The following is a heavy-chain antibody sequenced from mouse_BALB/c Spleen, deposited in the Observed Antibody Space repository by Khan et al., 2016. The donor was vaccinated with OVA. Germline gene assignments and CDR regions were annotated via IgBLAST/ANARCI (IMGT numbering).Heavy chain of an antibody. V-gene: IGHV2-9*02. Sequence: QVQLKESGPAMVAPSQSLSITCTVSGFSLTSYGVHWVRQPPGKGLEWLGVIWAGGSTNYNSALMSRLRISKDNSKSQVFLKMNSLQTDDTAMYYCARYYGNYGWYVDVWGAGTTVTVSS. CDR2: IWAGGST. CDR3: ARYYGNYGWYVDV. CDR1: GFSLTSYG. J-gene: IGHJ1*01. D-gene: IGHD2-1*01.